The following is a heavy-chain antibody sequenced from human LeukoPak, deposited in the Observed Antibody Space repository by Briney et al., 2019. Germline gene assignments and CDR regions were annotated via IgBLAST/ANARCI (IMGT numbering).Heavy chain of an antibody. CDR3: AKADIVLMVYANY. CDR2: IWYDGSNK. CDR1: GFAFSSYG. V-gene: IGHV3-30*02. Sequence: GGSLRLSCAASGFAFSSYGMHWVRQAPGKGLEWVAVIWYDGSNKYYADSVKGRFTISRDNSKNTLYLQMNSLRAEDTAVYYCAKADIVLMVYANYWGQGTLVTVSS. J-gene: IGHJ4*02. D-gene: IGHD2-8*01.